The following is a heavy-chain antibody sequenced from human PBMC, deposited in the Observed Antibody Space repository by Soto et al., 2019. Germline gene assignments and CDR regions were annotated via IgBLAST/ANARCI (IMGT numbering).Heavy chain of an antibody. CDR3: ARDPSYYGMDF. CDR1: GYTFTSYA. CDR2: INAGNGNT. J-gene: IGHJ6*02. V-gene: IGHV1-3*01. Sequence: ASVKVSCKASGYTFTSYAMHWVRQAPGQRLEWMGWINAGNGNTKYSQKFQGRVTITRDTSASTAYMELSSLRSEDTAVYYCARDPSYYGMDFWGQGTTVPVSS.